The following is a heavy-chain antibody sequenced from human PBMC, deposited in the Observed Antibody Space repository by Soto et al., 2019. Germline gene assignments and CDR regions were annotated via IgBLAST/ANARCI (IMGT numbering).Heavy chain of an antibody. D-gene: IGHD6-13*01. CDR2: ISYDGSNK. CDR3: AKDKDPSTIAAAGSLYYYYGMDV. Sequence: LRLSCAASGFTFSSYGMHWVRQAPGKGLEWVAVISYDGSNKYYADSVKGRFTISRDNSKNTLYLQMNSLRAEDTAVYYCAKDKDPSTIAAAGSLYYYYGMDVWGQGTTVTVSS. V-gene: IGHV3-30*18. CDR1: GFTFSSYG. J-gene: IGHJ6*02.